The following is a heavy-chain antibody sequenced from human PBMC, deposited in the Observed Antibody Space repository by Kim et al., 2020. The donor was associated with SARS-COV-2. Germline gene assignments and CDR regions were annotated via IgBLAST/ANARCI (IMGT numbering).Heavy chain of an antibody. Sequence: GESLKISCKGSGYSFTSYWISWVRQMPGKGLEWMGRIDPSDSYTNYSPSFQGHVTISADKSISTAYLQWSSLKASDTAMYYCARRNRGSWGWNDDPYWYFDLWGRGTLVTVSS. CDR3: ARRNRGSWGWNDDPYWYFDL. J-gene: IGHJ2*01. V-gene: IGHV5-10-1*01. D-gene: IGHD1-1*01. CDR2: IDPSDSYT. CDR1: GYSFTSYW.